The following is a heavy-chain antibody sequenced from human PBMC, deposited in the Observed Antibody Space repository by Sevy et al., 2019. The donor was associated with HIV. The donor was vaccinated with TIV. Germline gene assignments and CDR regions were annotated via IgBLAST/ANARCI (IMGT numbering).Heavy chain of an antibody. CDR2: MRTYNGET. Sequence: ASVKVSYKTSGYTFVNYPLNWVRQAPGQGLEWMGCMRTYNGETRYAQKFQGRATMTTDTSTSTACMELRSLRSDDTAVYYCARDSDGSGHYYFDYFDSWGQGTLVTVSS. J-gene: IGHJ4*02. D-gene: IGHD3-22*01. CDR1: GYTFVNYP. V-gene: IGHV1-18*01. CDR3: ARDSDGSGHYYFDYFDS.